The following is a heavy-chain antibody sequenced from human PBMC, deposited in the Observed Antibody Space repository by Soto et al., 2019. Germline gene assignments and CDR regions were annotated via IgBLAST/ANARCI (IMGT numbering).Heavy chain of an antibody. CDR2: IKQDGSEK. J-gene: IGHJ3*02. V-gene: IGHV3-7*01. CDR1: GFTFSSYW. Sequence: GGSLRLSCAASGFTFSSYWMSWVRQAPGKGLEWVANIKQDGSEKYYVDSVKGRFTISRDNAKNSLYLQMNSLRAEDTAVYYCARDRDSNYADAFDIWGQGTMVTVSS. CDR3: ARDRDSNYADAFDI. D-gene: IGHD4-4*01.